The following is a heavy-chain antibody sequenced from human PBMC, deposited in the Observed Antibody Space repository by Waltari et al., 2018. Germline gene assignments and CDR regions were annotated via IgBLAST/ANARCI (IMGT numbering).Heavy chain of an antibody. J-gene: IGHJ3*02. Sequence: QVQLQEAGPGLVKPSQTLSLTCPVAGDSIGGGEHFWGWIRQPPGKGLEWIGYLYYSGSTYYNPSLKSRVTISGDTSKNEFSLKLSSVTAADTAVYYCARSYGSGSYWLDALDIWGQGTVVTVSS. CDR3: ARSYGSGSYWLDALDI. CDR2: LYYSGST. D-gene: IGHD3-10*01. CDR1: GDSIGGGEHF. V-gene: IGHV4-30-4*08.